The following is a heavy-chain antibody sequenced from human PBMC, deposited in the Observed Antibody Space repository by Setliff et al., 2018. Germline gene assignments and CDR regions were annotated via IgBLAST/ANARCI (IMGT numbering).Heavy chain of an antibody. CDR1: GYTFTSYG. CDR3: ASLRLRYDAFDI. Sequence: GASVKVSCKASGYTFTSYGISWVRQAPGQGLEWMGWISAYNGNTNYAQKRQGRVTMTTDTSTSTAYMELRSLRSDDTAVYYCASLRLRYDAFDIWGQGTMVTVS. J-gene: IGHJ3*02. D-gene: IGHD4-17*01. CDR2: ISAYNGNT. V-gene: IGHV1-18*01.